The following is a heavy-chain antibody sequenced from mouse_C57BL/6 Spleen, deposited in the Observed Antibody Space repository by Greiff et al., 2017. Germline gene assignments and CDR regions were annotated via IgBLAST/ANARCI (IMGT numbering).Heavy chain of an antibody. J-gene: IGHJ2*01. V-gene: IGHV1-52*01. D-gene: IGHD2-3*01. CDR3: ARSMVTLDY. CDR2: IDPSGSET. Sequence: VQLQQPGAELVRPGSSVKLSCKASGYTFTSYWMHWVKQRPIQGLEWIGNIDPSGSETHYNQKFKDKATLTVDKSSSTAYMQLSSLTSEDSAVYYCARSMVTLDYWGQGTTLTVSS. CDR1: GYTFTSYW.